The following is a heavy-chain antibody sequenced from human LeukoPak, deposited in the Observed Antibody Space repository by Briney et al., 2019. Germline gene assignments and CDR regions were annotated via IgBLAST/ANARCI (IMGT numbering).Heavy chain of an antibody. CDR3: ARMSSGRTTHY. D-gene: IGHD6-19*01. V-gene: IGHV5-51*01. CDR1: GYSFTSYW. CDR2: IYPGDSDT. J-gene: IGHJ4*02. Sequence: GESLKISCKGSGYSFTSYWIGWGRPMPGKGVEGMGIIYPGDSDTRYSPSFQGQVTSSADKSNGPAHLQWSSLKASDTAMYYCARMSSGRTTHYWGQGTLVTVSS.